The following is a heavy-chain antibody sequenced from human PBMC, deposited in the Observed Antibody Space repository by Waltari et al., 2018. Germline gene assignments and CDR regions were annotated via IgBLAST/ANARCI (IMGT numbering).Heavy chain of an antibody. CDR2: INAGNGNT. CDR1: GYTFTSYA. CDR3: ARDPARVGATLAWNDY. Sequence: QVQLVQSGAEVKKPGASVKVSCKASGYTFTSYAMHWVRQAPGQRLEWMGWINAGNGNTKYSQKFQGRVTITRDTSASTAYMELSSLRSEDTAVYYCARDPARVGATLAWNDYWGQGTLVTVSS. D-gene: IGHD1-26*01. V-gene: IGHV1-3*01. J-gene: IGHJ4*02.